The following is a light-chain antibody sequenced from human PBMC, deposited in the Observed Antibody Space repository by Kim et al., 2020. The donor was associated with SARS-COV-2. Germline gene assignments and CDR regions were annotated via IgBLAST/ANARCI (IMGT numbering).Light chain of an antibody. CDR1: QGISTN. CDR2: GAS. Sequence: DIQMTQSPSSLSASLGDRVTITCRASQGISTNVAWYQQKPGKAPKALIYGASTLQGGVPSRFSGSGSGREFTLTISSLQPDDFAIYFCQQNNSHPITFFEGTRLGIK. CDR3: QQNNSHPIT. J-gene: IGKJ5*01. V-gene: IGKV1-16*01.